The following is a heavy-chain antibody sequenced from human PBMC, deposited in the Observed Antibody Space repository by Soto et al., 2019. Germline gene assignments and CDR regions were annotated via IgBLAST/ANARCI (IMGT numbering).Heavy chain of an antibody. V-gene: IGHV3-15*01. Sequence: PWWSLRLSCSASVLTFRNAWMSWFRQAPGKGLEWVGRVKSKTDGGTTDYAAPVKGRFTISRDDSRNTVHLQMNSLKTEDTGVYYCITIAGSYIGEPFDHWGLGTLVTVSS. CDR1: VLTFRNAW. J-gene: IGHJ4*02. CDR3: ITIAGSYIGEPFDH. D-gene: IGHD1-26*01. CDR2: VKSKTDGGTT.